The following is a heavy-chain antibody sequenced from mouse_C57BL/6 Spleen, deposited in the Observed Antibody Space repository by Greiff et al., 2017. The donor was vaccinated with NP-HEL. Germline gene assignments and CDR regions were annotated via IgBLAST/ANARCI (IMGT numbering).Heavy chain of an antibody. CDR1: GFTFSDYY. Sequence: DVHLVESGGGLVQPGGSLKLSCAASGFTFSDYYMYWVRQTPEKRLEWVAYISNGGGSTYYPDTVKGRSTISRDNAKNTLYRQMSSLKSEDTAMYYCARHGVSNFDVWGTGTTVTVSS. J-gene: IGHJ1*03. D-gene: IGHD6-2*01. V-gene: IGHV5-12*01. CDR3: ARHGVSNFDV. CDR2: ISNGGGST.